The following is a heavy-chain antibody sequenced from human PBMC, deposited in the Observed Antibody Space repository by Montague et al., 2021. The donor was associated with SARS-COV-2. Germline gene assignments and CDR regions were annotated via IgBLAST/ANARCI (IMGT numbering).Heavy chain of an antibody. V-gene: IGHV3-7*01. J-gene: IGHJ6*02. CDR2: IKQHVREK. D-gene: IGHD1-1*01. Sequence: SLRLSCAASGFTFSSSWMSRCRLAPGKGLEGRAHIKQHVREKYHVDSVKGRFTISRDNAKNSLYLQMNSLRAEDTAVYYFSRVQRTTGTTRLGKYYYYYYGMDVWGQGTTVTVSS. CDR1: GFTFSSSW. CDR3: SRVQRTTGTTRLGKYYYYYYGMDV.